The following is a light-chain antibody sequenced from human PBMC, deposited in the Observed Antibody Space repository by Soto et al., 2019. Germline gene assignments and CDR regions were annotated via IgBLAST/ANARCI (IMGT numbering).Light chain of an antibody. CDR3: QQYGVTPPNT. CDR2: DAS. CDR1: QIVSSTY. J-gene: IGKJ4*01. Sequence: EIGLTQSPGTLSLSPGERATLSCRASQIVSSTYLAWFQQKPGQAPRLLIYDASTRATGIPDRFSGSGSGTDFTLTISGLEPEDFALYYCQQYGVTPPNTFGGGTKVEV. V-gene: IGKV3-20*01.